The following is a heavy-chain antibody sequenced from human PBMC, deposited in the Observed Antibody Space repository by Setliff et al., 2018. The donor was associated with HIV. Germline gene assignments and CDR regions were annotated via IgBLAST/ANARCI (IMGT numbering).Heavy chain of an antibody. V-gene: IGHV1-46*01. Sequence: ASVKVSCKASVYTFTSYAMNWVRQAPGQGLEWMGIINPSGGSTSYAQKFQGRVTMTRDTSTSTVYMELSSLRSEDTAVYYCARDFKATPYDSSGYYAFDIWGQGTMVTVSS. J-gene: IGHJ3*02. CDR1: VYTFTSYA. CDR3: ARDFKATPYDSSGYYAFDI. CDR2: INPSGGST. D-gene: IGHD3-22*01.